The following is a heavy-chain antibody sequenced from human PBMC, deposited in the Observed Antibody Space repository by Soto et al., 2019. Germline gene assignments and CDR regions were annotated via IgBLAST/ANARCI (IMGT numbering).Heavy chain of an antibody. Sequence: QVQLVQSGAEVKNPGASVKVSCETSGYTFTSDGITWVRQAPGQGLEWMGWINTHSGDTNFAQKFQDRVTMTTDPPTSTVYMEVRSLGSDDTAIYYCARYNGHCDKTGCQRNYFDPWGQGTLVTVSS. CDR3: ARYNGHCDKTGCQRNYFDP. V-gene: IGHV1-18*04. J-gene: IGHJ5*02. D-gene: IGHD2-21*01. CDR1: GYTFTSDG. CDR2: INTHSGDT.